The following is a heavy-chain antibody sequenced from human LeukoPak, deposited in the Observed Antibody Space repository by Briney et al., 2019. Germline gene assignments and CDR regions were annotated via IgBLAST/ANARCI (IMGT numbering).Heavy chain of an antibody. CDR1: GGSFSGYY. CDR3: AKGSAQWEIYDY. D-gene: IGHD1-26*01. J-gene: IGHJ4*02. V-gene: IGHV3-23*01. Sequence: ETLSLTCAVYGGSFSGYYWSWVRQAPGKGLEWVSAIVGDTVTVYTDSVKGRFTISRDNSKNTLYLQMNSLRAEDTAIYYCAKGSAQWEIYDYWGQGTLVTVSS. CDR2: IVGDTVT.